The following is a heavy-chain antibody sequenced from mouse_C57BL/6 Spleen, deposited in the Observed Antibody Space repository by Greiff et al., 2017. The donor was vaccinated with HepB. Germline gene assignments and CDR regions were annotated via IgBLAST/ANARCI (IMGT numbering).Heavy chain of an antibody. J-gene: IGHJ2*01. CDR2: IDPSDSYT. CDR3: ARWNYTDY. D-gene: IGHD1-1*01. Sequence: VKLQQPGAELVRPGTSVKLSCKASGYTFTSYWMHWVKQRPGQGLEWIGVIDPSDSYTNYNQKFKGKATLTVDTSSSTAYMQLSSLTSEDSAVYYCARWNYTDYWGQGTTLTVSS. V-gene: IGHV1-59*01. CDR1: GYTFTSYW.